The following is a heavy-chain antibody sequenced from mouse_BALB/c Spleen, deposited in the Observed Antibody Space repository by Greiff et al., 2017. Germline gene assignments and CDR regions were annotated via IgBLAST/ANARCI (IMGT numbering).Heavy chain of an antibody. D-gene: IGHD1-1*02. V-gene: IGHV7-3*02. J-gene: IGHJ1*01. Sequence: EVHLVESGGGLVQPGGSLRLSCATSGFTFTDYYMSWVRQPPGKALEWLGFIRNKANGYTTEYSASVKGRFTISRDNSQSILYLQMNTLRAEDSATYYCARDIGGRYFDVWGAGTTVTVSS. CDR2: IRNKANGYTT. CDR3: ARDIGGRYFDV. CDR1: GFTFTDYY.